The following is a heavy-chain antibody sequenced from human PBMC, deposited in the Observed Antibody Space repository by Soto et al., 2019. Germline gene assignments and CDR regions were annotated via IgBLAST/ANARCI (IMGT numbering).Heavy chain of an antibody. CDR1: GFTFKSYA. Sequence: EEQLLESGGGSVQSGGSLRLSCEASGFTFKSYAMIWVRQAPGKGLKWVSAVSGTSGNTYYADSVRGRFTISRDNSKDTVYLQMNNLRAEDTAIYYCAKSVVVVRGGYYMDVWGKGTTVTVSS. CDR3: AKSVVVVRGGYYMDV. CDR2: VSGTSGNT. V-gene: IGHV3-23*01. J-gene: IGHJ6*03. D-gene: IGHD2-15*01.